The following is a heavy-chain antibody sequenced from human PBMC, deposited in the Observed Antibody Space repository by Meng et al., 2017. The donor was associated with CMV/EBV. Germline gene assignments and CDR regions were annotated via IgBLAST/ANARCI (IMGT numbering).Heavy chain of an antibody. V-gene: IGHV3-48*04. CDR2: ISSSSSTI. D-gene: IGHD2-2*01. CDR1: GFTFSSYS. J-gene: IGHJ6*02. Sequence: GGSLRLSYAASGFTFSSYSMNWVRQAPGKGLEWVSYISSSSSTIYYADSVKGRFTISRDNAKNSLYLQMNSLRAEDTAVYYCARDLDAGVVVVPAAIFPYYYYGMDVWGQGTTVTVSS. CDR3: ARDLDAGVVVVPAAIFPYYYYGMDV.